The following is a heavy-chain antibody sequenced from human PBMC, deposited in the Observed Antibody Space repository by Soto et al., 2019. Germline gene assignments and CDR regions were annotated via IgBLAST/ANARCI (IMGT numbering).Heavy chain of an antibody. J-gene: IGHJ6*02. CDR2: INLNSDTT. CDR3: CSCFCGLDV. CDR1: GFTFTAYY. Sequence: SVKVSCKASGFTFTAYYLYWMRQAPGQGLEWVGWINLNSDTTDIAPKFKGRVSLTRDTSISTAYMELNRLTSDDTAVYYDCSCFCGLDVWGQGTTVTVSS. V-gene: IGHV1-2*02.